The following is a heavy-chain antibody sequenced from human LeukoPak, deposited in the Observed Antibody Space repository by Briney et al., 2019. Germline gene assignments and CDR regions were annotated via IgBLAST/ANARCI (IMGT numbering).Heavy chain of an antibody. CDR1: GFTFSAYW. CDR3: VRDAPNSRFDP. V-gene: IGHV3-74*01. D-gene: IGHD2/OR15-2a*01. Sequence: PGGSLRLSCATSGFTFSAYWMHWGRQVPGRGLVWVSHINNDGSKTTYADSVKGRFTISRDNAKNTLNLQMNSLRVEDSAVYFCVRDAPNSRFDPWGQGTPVTVSS. J-gene: IGHJ5*02. CDR2: INNDGSKT.